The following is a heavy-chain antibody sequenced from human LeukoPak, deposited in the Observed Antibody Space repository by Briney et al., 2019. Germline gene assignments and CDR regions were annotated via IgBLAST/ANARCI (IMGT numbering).Heavy chain of an antibody. D-gene: IGHD4-17*01. CDR1: GGSISSSSYY. CDR3: ARRDGDYVDY. J-gene: IGHJ4*02. V-gene: IGHV4-39*01. CDR2: IYYSGST. Sequence: SETLSLTCTVSGGSISSSSYYWGWIRQPPGKGLEWIESIYYSGSTYYNPSLKSRVTISVDTSKNQFSLKLSSVTAAGTAVYYCARRDGDYVDYWGQGTLVTVSS.